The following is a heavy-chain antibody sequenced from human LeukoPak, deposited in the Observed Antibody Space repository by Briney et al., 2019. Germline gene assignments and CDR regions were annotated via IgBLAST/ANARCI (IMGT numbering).Heavy chain of an antibody. J-gene: IGHJ3*02. V-gene: IGHV4-59*03. CDR2: IYYSGST. Sequence: SETLSLTCTVSGGSISSYYWSWIRQPPGKGLEWIGYIYYSGSTNYNPSLRSRVTLSMDTSKNQVSLDLSAVTAADTAVYYCAKLLLPASKGAFIIWGLGTLVTVSS. CDR1: GGSISSYY. D-gene: IGHD2-2*01. CDR3: AKLLLPASKGAFII.